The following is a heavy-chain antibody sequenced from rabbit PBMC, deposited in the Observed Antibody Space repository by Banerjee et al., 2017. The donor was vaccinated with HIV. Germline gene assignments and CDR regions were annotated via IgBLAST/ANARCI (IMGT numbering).Heavy chain of an antibody. CDR2: INTSSGDT. D-gene: IGHD6-1*01. CDR3: ARRVGGYTYGFGL. V-gene: IGHV1S45*01. J-gene: IGHJ4*01. CDR1: GIDFNKYG. Sequence: QEQLEESGGGLVKPEGSLTLTCKASGIDFNKYGISWVRQAPGKGLEWIGCINTSSGDTVYATWAKGRFTISKASWTTVTLQMTSLTAADTATYFCARRVGGYTYGFGLWGPGTLVTVS.